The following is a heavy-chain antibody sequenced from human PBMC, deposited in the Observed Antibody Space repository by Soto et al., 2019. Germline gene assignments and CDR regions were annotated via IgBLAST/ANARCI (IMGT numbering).Heavy chain of an antibody. Sequence: QVQLQESGPGLVKPSQTLSLTCTVSGGSISSGDYYWSWIRQPPGKGLEWIGYIYYSGSTYYNPSLKSRVTISVDTSTNQFSLKLSSVTAADTAVYYCARGFALGYCSGGSCYSGWFDPWGQGTLVTVSS. J-gene: IGHJ5*02. D-gene: IGHD2-15*01. CDR1: GGSISSGDYY. CDR3: ARGFALGYCSGGSCYSGWFDP. CDR2: IYYSGST. V-gene: IGHV4-30-4*01.